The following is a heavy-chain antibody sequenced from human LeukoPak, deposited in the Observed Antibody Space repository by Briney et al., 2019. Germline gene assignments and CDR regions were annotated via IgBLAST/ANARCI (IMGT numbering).Heavy chain of an antibody. CDR3: ARVWGTGDLDY. Sequence: ASETLSLTCTVSGGSISSGGYYWSWIWQPPGKGLEWIGYIYHSGSTYYNPSLKSRVTISVDRSKNQFSLKLSSVTAADTAVYYCARVWGTGDLDYWGQGTLVTVSS. V-gene: IGHV4-30-2*01. CDR1: GGSISSGGYY. CDR2: IYHSGST. J-gene: IGHJ4*02. D-gene: IGHD7-27*01.